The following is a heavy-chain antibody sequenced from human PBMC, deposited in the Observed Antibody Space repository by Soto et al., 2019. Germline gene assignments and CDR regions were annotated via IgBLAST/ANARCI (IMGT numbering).Heavy chain of an antibody. V-gene: IGHV5-51*01. CDR1: GYTFSNFW. D-gene: IGHD6-13*01. CDR2: IYPGDHET. CDR3: ARCPRSSPYFDV. J-gene: IGHJ4*02. Sequence: GESLKISCQCSGYTFSNFWIGWVRQFPGQGLEWMGIIYPGDHETRYSPSILGKVTISAEKPINTAYLQWNSLEACDSPFYFFARCPRSSPYFDVRGRGALVAVSS.